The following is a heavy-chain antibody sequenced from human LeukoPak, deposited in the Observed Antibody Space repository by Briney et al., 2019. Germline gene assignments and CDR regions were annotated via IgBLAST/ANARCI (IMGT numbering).Heavy chain of an antibody. D-gene: IGHD2-15*01. Sequence: PGGSLRLSCAASGFTFSSYAMSWVRQAPGKGLEWVSAISGSGGSTYYADSVKGRFTISRDNAKNSLYLQMNSLRAEDTAVYYCAREEVVAATRYYYYGMDVWGQGTTVTVSS. CDR2: ISGSGGST. CDR1: GFTFSSYA. J-gene: IGHJ6*02. CDR3: AREEVVAATRYYYYGMDV. V-gene: IGHV3-23*01.